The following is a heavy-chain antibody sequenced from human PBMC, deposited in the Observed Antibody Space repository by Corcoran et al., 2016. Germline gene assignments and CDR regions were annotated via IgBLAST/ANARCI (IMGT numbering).Heavy chain of an antibody. V-gene: IGHV1-18*01. CDR2: ISAYNGNT. J-gene: IGHJ5*02. CDR1: GYTFTSYG. D-gene: IGHD3-9*01. CDR3: ARGRWTDYVILTGYYRSAHWFDP. Sequence: QVQLVQSGAEVKKPGASVKVSCKASGYTFTSYGISWVRQAPGQGLEWMGWISAYNGNTNYAQKLQGRVTMTTDTSTSTAYMELRSLRSDDTAVYYCARGRWTDYVILTGYYRSAHWFDPWVQGILVTVS.